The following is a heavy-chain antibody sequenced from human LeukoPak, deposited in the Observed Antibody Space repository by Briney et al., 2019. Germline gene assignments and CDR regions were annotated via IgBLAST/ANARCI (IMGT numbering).Heavy chain of an antibody. D-gene: IGHD4-17*01. V-gene: IGHV4-39*07. CDR2: IYYSGST. J-gene: IGHJ4*02. Sequence: SQTLSLTCTVSGGSISSGSYYWSWIRQPPGKGLEWIGNIYYSGSTYYNPSLKSRVTISEDTSKNQFSLNLSSVTAADTAVYYCARVGRGDYGDYTAGYWGQGILVTVSS. CDR3: ARVGRGDYGDYTAGY. CDR1: GGSISSGSYY.